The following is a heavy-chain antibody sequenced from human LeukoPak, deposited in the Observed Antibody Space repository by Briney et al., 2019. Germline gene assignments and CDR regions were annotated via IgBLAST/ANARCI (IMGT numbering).Heavy chain of an antibody. CDR3: AKDGIRYYYDSSGYYGDY. J-gene: IGHJ4*02. D-gene: IGHD3-22*01. Sequence: GGSLRLSCAASGFTFSTYAMHWVRQAPGKGLEWVAVISYDGSNKYYADSVKGRFTISRDNSKNTLYLQMTSLRAEDTAVYYCAKDGIRYYYDSSGYYGDYWGQGTLVTVSS. CDR2: ISYDGSNK. V-gene: IGHV3-30*18. CDR1: GFTFSTYA.